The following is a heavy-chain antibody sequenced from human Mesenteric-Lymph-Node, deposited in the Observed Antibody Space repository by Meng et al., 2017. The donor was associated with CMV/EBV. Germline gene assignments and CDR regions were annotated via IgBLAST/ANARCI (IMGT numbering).Heavy chain of an antibody. CDR2: ISNSGSTI. Sequence: GGSLRLSCAASGFTFSNYEMNWVRQAPGKGLEWASYISNSGSTIYYADSVKGRFTISRDNAKNSLYLQMNSLRAEDTAVYYCASGQLYWGQGTLVTVSS. CDR3: ASGQLY. CDR1: GFTFSNYE. J-gene: IGHJ4*02. D-gene: IGHD5-24*01. V-gene: IGHV3-48*03.